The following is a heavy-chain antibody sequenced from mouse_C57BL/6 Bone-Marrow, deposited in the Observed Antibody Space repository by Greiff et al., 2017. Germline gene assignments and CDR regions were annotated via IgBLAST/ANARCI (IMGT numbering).Heavy chain of an antibody. CDR2: IYPGSGST. CDR3: ARWVYGNPLY. D-gene: IGHD2-1*01. J-gene: IGHJ3*01. V-gene: IGHV1-55*01. Sequence: QVQLKEPGAELVKPGASVKMSCKASGYTFTSYWITWVKQRPGQGLEWIGDIYPGSGSTNYNEKFKSKATLTVDTSSSTAYMQLSSLTSEDSAVYYCARWVYGNPLYWGQGTLVTVSA. CDR1: GYTFTSYW.